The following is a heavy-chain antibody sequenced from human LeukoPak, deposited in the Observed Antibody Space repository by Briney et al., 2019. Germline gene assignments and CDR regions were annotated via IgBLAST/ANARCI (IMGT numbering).Heavy chain of an antibody. J-gene: IGHJ4*02. V-gene: IGHV3-21*01. CDR2: ISSSSSYI. CDR1: GFAFSSYD. CDR3: ARQDGMVRGVINY. D-gene: IGHD3-10*01. Sequence: GGSLRLSCAASGFAFSSYDMNWVRQAPGKGLEWVSSISSSSSYIYYADSVKGRFTISRDNAKNSLYLQMNSLRAEDTAVYYCARQDGMVRGVINYWGQGTLVTVSS.